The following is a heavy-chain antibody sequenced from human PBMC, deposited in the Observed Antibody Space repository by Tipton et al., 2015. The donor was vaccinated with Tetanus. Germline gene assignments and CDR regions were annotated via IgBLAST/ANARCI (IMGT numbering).Heavy chain of an antibody. CDR2: IYYSGST. Sequence: TLSLTCTVSGGSISSYYWSWIRQPPGKGLEWIGYIYYSGSTNYNPSLKSRVTISVDTSKNQFSLKLSSVTAADTAIYYCVRAKLRRGFSGYLYYDLWGRGTLVTVSS. D-gene: IGHD5-12*01. CDR1: GGSISSYY. CDR3: VRAKLRRGFSGYLYYDL. J-gene: IGHJ2*01. V-gene: IGHV4-59*01.